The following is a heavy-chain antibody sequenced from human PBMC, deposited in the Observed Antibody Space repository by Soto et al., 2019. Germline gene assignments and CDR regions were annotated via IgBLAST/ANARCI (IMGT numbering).Heavy chain of an antibody. CDR1: GFTFSSYE. CDR2: ISYDGSNK. CDR3: AREGAGDTAMVGGWFDP. D-gene: IGHD5-18*01. V-gene: IGHV3-30-3*01. Sequence: QVQLVESGGGVVQPGRSLRLSFAASGFTFSSYEMHWVRQAPGKGLEWVAVISYDGSNKDYADSVKGRFTISRDNSKNTLYLQMNSLRAEDTAVYYCAREGAGDTAMVGGWFDPWGQGTLVTVSS. J-gene: IGHJ5*02.